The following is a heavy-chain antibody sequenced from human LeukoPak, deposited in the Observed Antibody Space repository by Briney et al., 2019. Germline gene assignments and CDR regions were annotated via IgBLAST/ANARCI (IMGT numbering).Heavy chain of an antibody. CDR3: ARVIQFGELLYFDY. D-gene: IGHD3-10*01. CDR1: GFTFSSYW. CDR2: INSDGSST. V-gene: IGHV3-74*01. Sequence: GGSLRLSCAASGFTFSSYWMHWVRQAPGKGLVWVSRINSDGSSTSYADSVKGRFTISRDNAKNTPYLQMNSLRAEDTAVYYCARVIQFGELLYFDYWGQGTLVTVSS. J-gene: IGHJ4*02.